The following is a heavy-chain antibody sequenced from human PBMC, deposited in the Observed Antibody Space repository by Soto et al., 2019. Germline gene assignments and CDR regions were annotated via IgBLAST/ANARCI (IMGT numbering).Heavy chain of an antibody. Sequence: GGSLRLSCAASGFTFSSYSMNWVRQAPGKGLEWVSYISSSSSTIYYADSVKGRFTISRDNAKNTLYLQMNSLRDEDTAVYYCARDLSRVSIAAHDAFDIWGQGTMVTVSS. CDR3: ARDLSRVSIAAHDAFDI. J-gene: IGHJ3*02. D-gene: IGHD6-6*01. CDR1: GFTFSSYS. CDR2: ISSSSSTI. V-gene: IGHV3-48*02.